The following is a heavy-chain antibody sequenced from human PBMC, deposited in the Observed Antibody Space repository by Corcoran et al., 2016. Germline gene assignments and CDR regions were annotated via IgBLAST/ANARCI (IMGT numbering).Heavy chain of an antibody. CDR1: GYSISSGYY. CDR2: IYHSGST. J-gene: IGHJ4*02. Sequence: QQQESGPGLMKPSETLSLTCTVSGYSISSGYYWGWIRQPPGQGLEWIGSIYHSGSTYYNPSLKSRVTISVDTSKNQFSLKLSSVTAADTAVYYCASGITGTGTPDYWGQGTLVTVSS. CDR3: ASGITGTGTPDY. V-gene: IGHV4-38-2*02. D-gene: IGHD1-7*01.